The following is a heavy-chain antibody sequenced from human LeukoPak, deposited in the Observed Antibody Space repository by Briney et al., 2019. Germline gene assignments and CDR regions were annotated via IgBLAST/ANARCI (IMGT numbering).Heavy chain of an antibody. Sequence: PGGSLRLFCAASGFTFSSYDMHWVRQAPGKGLEWVAYIRFDGSNRYFADSVKGRFTISRDNSKNTLYLQMNSLRAEDTAVYYCARELAGHYYGSGSSFDYWGQGTLVTVSS. CDR1: GFTFSSYD. J-gene: IGHJ4*02. V-gene: IGHV3-30*02. CDR3: ARELAGHYYGSGSSFDY. CDR2: IRFDGSNR. D-gene: IGHD3-10*01.